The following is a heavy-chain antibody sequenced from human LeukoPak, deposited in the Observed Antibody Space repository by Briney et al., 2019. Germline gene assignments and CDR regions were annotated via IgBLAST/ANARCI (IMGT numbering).Heavy chain of an antibody. CDR1: GYTLTELS. Sequence: GASVKVSCKVSGYTLTELSMHWVRQAPGKGLEWMGGFDPEDGETIYAQKFQGRVTMTEDTSTDTAYMELSSLRSEDTAVYYCATGCSSTSCYLDYYYYMDDWGKGTTVTVSS. V-gene: IGHV1-24*01. CDR2: FDPEDGET. D-gene: IGHD2-2*01. CDR3: ATGCSSTSCYLDYYYYMDD. J-gene: IGHJ6*03.